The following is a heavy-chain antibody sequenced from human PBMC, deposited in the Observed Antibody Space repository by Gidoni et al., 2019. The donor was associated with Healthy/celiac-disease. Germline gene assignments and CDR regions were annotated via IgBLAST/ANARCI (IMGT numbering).Heavy chain of an antibody. CDR2: IIPIFGTA. Sequence: QVQLVQSGAEVKKPGSSVKVSCKASGGTFSRYASTWVRQAPGQGLEWMGGIIPIFGTANYAQKFQGRVTITADESTSTAYMELSSLRSEDTSVYYCARDSYYDSSGYPSSHWYFDLWGRGTLVTVSS. J-gene: IGHJ2*01. V-gene: IGHV1-69*01. CDR3: ARDSYYDSSGYPSSHWYFDL. CDR1: GGTFSRYA. D-gene: IGHD3-22*01.